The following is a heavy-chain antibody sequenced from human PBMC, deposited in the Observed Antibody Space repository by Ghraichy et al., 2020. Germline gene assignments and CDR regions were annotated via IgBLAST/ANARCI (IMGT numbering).Heavy chain of an antibody. J-gene: IGHJ4*02. V-gene: IGHV5-51*01. CDR3: ARPLNNCTGTTCLPLHFDY. CDR1: GYSVTNYW. D-gene: IGHD2-8*02. Sequence: GESLNISCKGTGYSVTNYWIGWVRQMPGKGLEWMGIIYPDDSDTRYSPSFQGQVTISADKSISTAYLQWSSLKASDTAMYYCARPLNNCTGTTCLPLHFDYWGQGTLVTVSS. CDR2: IYPDDSDT.